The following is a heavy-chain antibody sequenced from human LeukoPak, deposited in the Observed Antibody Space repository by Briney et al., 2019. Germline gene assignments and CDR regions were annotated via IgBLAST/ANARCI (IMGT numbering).Heavy chain of an antibody. CDR2: ISGSGGST. D-gene: IGHD1-26*01. CDR3: ARDRVGATDYFDY. V-gene: IGHV3-23*01. CDR1: GFTFSSYA. J-gene: IGHJ4*02. Sequence: PGGSLRLSCAASGFTFSSYAMSWVRQAPGKGLDWVSLISGSGGSTYYADSVKGRFTISRDNSKNTLYLQMNSLRAEDTAVYYCARDRVGATDYFDYWGQGTLVTVSS.